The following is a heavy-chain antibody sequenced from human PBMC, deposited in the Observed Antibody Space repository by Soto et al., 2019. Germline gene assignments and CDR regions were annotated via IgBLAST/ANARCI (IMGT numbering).Heavy chain of an antibody. Sequence: VQLVESWGGLVQPGKSLRISCAASGFTFHDFAMHWVRQAPGKGLEWVSGISWNSGSMGYADSVNGRVTISRDNAMNSLYLQMNSLRAEDTALYYCAKDKGYNWNDVAAFDIWGQGTMVTVSS. V-gene: IGHV3-9*01. D-gene: IGHD1-20*01. CDR2: ISWNSGSM. J-gene: IGHJ3*02. CDR1: GFTFHDFA. CDR3: AKDKGYNWNDVAAFDI.